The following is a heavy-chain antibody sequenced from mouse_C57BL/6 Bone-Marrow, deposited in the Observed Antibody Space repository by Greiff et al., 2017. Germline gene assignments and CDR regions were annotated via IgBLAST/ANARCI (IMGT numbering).Heavy chain of an antibody. Sequence: QVQLQQPGAELVKPGASVKLSCKASGYTFTNYWMHWVKQRPGQGLEWIGMMHPNGGSPDYNEKFKSEATLSVDKSSRTAYMALSSLTSADSAVYYCARSYDDDDYTMDYWGQGTSVTGSS. CDR3: ARSYDDDDYTMDY. J-gene: IGHJ4*01. D-gene: IGHD2-4*01. CDR1: GYTFTNYW. CDR2: MHPNGGSP. V-gene: IGHV1-64*01.